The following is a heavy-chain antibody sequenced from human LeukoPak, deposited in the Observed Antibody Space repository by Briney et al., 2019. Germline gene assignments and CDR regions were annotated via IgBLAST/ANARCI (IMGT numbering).Heavy chain of an antibody. CDR2: ISGSGSTI. CDR1: GFTFSSYG. J-gene: IGHJ5*02. D-gene: IGHD6-19*01. V-gene: IGHV3-21*01. CDR3: ARDRWHSSGWSSRFDP. Sequence: PGGSLRLSCAASGFTFSSYGMSWVRQAPGKGLEWVSAISGSGSTIYYADSVKGRFTISRDNAKNSLYLQMNSLRAEDTAVYYCARDRWHSSGWSSRFDPWGQGTLVTVSS.